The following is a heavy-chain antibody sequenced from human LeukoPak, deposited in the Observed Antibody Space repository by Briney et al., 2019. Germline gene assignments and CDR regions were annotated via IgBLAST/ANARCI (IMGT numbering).Heavy chain of an antibody. CDR2: VNLQGST. CDR3: AREGDSGSYLY. V-gene: IGHV4-4*02. Sequence: ASGTLSLTCGVSGGSITSTNYWTWVRQPPGKGLEWIGEVNLQGSTNYNPSLMGRVAISVDMSENHISLQLTSVTAADPAVYYCAREGDSGSYLYWGQGTLVTVSS. D-gene: IGHD1-26*01. J-gene: IGHJ4*02. CDR1: GGSITSTNY.